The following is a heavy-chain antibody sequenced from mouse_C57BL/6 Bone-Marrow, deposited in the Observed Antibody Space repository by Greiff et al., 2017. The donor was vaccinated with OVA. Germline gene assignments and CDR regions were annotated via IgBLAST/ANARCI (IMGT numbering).Heavy chain of an antibody. V-gene: IGHV1-7*01. J-gene: IGHJ2*01. Sequence: VKLVESGAELAKPGASVKLSCKASGYTFTSYWMHWVKQRPGQGLEWLGYINPSSGYTKYNQKFTDKATLTADKSSSTAYMQLSSLTYEDSAVYYCAIPDSSGTRGTLYLDYWGQGTTLTVSS. CDR2: INPSSGYT. CDR3: AIPDSSGTRGTLYLDY. D-gene: IGHD3-2*02. CDR1: GYTFTSYW.